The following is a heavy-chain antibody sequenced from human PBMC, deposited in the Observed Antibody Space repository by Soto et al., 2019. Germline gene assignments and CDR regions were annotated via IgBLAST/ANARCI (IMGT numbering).Heavy chain of an antibody. CDR1: GFTFYNFA. J-gene: IGHJ4*02. V-gene: IGHV3-23*01. CDR3: AKDATRTSGWYHFDY. Sequence: SLRLSCAASGFTFYNFALGWVRQAPGKGLEWVSAITDSGGSTYYADSVKGRFTISRDNSKNTLYLQMNSLRAEDTAVYYCAKDATRTSGWYHFDYWGQGSLVTVSS. CDR2: ITDSGGST. D-gene: IGHD6-19*01.